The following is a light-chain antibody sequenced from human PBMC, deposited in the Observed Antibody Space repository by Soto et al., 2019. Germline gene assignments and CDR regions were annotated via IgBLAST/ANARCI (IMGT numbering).Light chain of an antibody. Sequence: EIVLSQSPGALSLSPGERATLSCRASRSFASSYLAWYQRKPGQAPRLLIFGASSRATGIPDRFSGSGSGTDFTLTISGLQPEDFAVYYCQQYGTSPGTFGQGTKVDIK. CDR1: RSFASSY. V-gene: IGKV3-20*01. CDR3: QQYGTSPGT. CDR2: GAS. J-gene: IGKJ1*01.